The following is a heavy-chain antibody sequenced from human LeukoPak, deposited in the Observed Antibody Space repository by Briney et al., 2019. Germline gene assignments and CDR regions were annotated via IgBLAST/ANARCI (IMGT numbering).Heavy chain of an antibody. CDR1: GYSFNMYW. CDR3: ARRRYCSSTSCYGGVDGFDI. D-gene: IGHD2-2*01. J-gene: IGHJ3*02. CDR2: IYPGDSDT. V-gene: IGHV5-51*01. Sequence: GESLKISCKGSGYSFNMYWIGWVRQMPGKGLEWMGIIYPGDSDTRYRPSFQGQVTISADKSFSTAYLQWSSLKASDTAMYYCARRRYCSSTSCYGGVDGFDIWGQGTMVTVSS.